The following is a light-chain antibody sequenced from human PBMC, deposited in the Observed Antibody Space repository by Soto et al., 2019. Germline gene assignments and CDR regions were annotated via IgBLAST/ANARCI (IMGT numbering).Light chain of an antibody. J-gene: IGKJ4*01. V-gene: IGKV3-11*01. CDR2: DAS. CDR1: QSVGSY. Sequence: EIVLTQSTATLSLSPGDRATLSCRASQSVGSYLGWYQQRPGQAPRLLIYDASNRATGIPARFSGSGSGSDFNLTISNLEPADFAIYYCQQSSDWPSTFGGGTKVEIK. CDR3: QQSSDWPST.